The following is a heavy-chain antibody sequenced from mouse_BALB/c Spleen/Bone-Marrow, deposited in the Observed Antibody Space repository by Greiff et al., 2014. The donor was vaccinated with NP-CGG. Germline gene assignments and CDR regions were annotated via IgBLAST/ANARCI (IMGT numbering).Heavy chain of an antibody. J-gene: IGHJ2*01. CDR3: AKLNWDEGDY. CDR1: GFSLTDYG. D-gene: IGHD4-1*01. V-gene: IGHV2-6-5*01. Sequence: QVQLQQSGPGLVAPSQSLSITCTVSGFSLTDYGVSWIRQPPGKGLEWLGVIWGGGITYYNSTLKSRLSISKDNSKSQVFLKMNSLRTDDTAMYYCAKLNWDEGDYWGQGTTLTVSS. CDR2: IWGGGIT.